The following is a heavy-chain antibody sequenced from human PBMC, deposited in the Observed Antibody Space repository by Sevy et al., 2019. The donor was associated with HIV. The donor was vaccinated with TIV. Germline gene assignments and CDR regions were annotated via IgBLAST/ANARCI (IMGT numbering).Heavy chain of an antibody. CDR1: GGSISSYY. Sequence: SETLSLTCTVSGGSISSYYWSWIRLPAGKGLEWIGRIYTSGSTNYNPSLKSRVTMSVDTSKNQFSLKLSSVTAADTAVYYCARDCSGGSCYGFDPWGQGTLVTVSS. D-gene: IGHD2-15*01. V-gene: IGHV4-4*07. CDR3: ARDCSGGSCYGFDP. J-gene: IGHJ5*02. CDR2: IYTSGST.